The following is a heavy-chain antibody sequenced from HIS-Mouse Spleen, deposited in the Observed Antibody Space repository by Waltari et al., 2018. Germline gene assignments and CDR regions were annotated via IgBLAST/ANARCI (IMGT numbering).Heavy chain of an antibody. Sequence: EVQLVQSGAEVKKPGESLKISCKGSGYSFTSYWIGWVRQMPGKGLEWMGIIYPGDSDTRYSPSFQGQVTISADKSISTAYLQWSSLKASDTAMYYCARAGRITMVRGVIITWFDPWGQGTLVTVSS. V-gene: IGHV5-51*03. CDR3: ARAGRITMVRGVIITWFDP. J-gene: IGHJ5*02. CDR2: IYPGDSDT. D-gene: IGHD3-10*01. CDR1: GYSFTSYW.